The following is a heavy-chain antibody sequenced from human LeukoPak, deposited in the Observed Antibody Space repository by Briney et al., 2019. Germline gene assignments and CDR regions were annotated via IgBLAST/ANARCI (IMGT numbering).Heavy chain of an antibody. Sequence: PGGSLRLSYAASGFIFSTYSMNWVRQAPGKGLEWVSYISSSSIISYADSVKGRFTISRDNAKNSLYLQMNSLRDEDTAAYYCARGQSDLTYWGHGTLVTVSS. CDR2: ISSSSII. CDR3: ARGQSDLTY. V-gene: IGHV3-48*02. CDR1: GFIFSTYS. D-gene: IGHD2-21*01. J-gene: IGHJ4*01.